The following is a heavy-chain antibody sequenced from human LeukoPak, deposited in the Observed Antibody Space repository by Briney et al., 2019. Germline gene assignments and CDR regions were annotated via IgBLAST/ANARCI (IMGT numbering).Heavy chain of an antibody. CDR3: ARERLARYYDILTGYYRHYYFDY. CDR2: INHSGST. Sequence: SETLSLTCAVYGGSFSGYYWSWIRQPPGKGLEWIGEINHSGSTNYNPSLKSRVTISVDTSKNQFSLKPSSVTAADTAVYYCARERLARYYDILTGYYRHYYFDYWGQGTLVTVSS. V-gene: IGHV4-34*01. J-gene: IGHJ4*02. CDR1: GGSFSGYY. D-gene: IGHD3-9*01.